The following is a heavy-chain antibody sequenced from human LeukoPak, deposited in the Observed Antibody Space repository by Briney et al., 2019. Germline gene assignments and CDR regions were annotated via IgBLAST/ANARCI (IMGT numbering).Heavy chain of an antibody. CDR3: ARLGFGLPTDY. CDR2: IYYSGST. CDR1: GGSISSSSYY. J-gene: IGHJ4*02. D-gene: IGHD3-16*01. Sequence: SETLSLTCTVSGGSISSSSYYWGWIRQPPGKGLEWIGSIYYSGSTYYNPSLKSRVTISVDTSKNQFSLKLSSVTAADTAVYYCARLGFGLPTDYWGQGTLVTVSS. V-gene: IGHV4-39*01.